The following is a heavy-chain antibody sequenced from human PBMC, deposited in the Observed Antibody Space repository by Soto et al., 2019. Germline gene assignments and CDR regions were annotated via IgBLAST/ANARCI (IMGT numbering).Heavy chain of an antibody. CDR3: ASSPYCSGGDCDRRPWY. D-gene: IGHD2-15*01. Sequence: SETLSLTCTVSGGSISSYYWSWIRQPPGKGLEWIGYIYYSGSTKYNSSLKSRVTISVDTSKNQFSLKLSSVTAADTAVYYCASSPYCSGGDCDRRPWYWGQGNLVTVSS. V-gene: IGHV4-59*08. CDR2: IYYSGST. J-gene: IGHJ4*02. CDR1: GGSISSYY.